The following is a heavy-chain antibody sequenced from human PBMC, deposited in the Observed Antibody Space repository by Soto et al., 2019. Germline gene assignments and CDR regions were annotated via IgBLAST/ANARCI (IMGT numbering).Heavy chain of an antibody. D-gene: IGHD2-2*01. J-gene: IGHJ6*03. CDR1: GGFISSGDYY. V-gene: IGHV4-31*03. CDR2: IEHSGRS. Sequence: QVQLQESGPGLVKASQTLSLTCTVSGGFISSGDYYWNWIRQLPGKGLEWIGNIEHSGRSFYNPSGEGRVVVALDTSKNQFSLNLNSVTAADTAVYYCAREVVPATVDVYYCYIDFWGKGTTVTVSS. CDR3: AREVVPATVDVYYCYIDF.